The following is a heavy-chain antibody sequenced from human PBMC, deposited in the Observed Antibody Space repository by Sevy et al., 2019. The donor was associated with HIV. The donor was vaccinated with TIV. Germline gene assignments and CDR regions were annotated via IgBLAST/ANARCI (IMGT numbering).Heavy chain of an antibody. CDR2: STTKTDGGQK. CDR3: TTDVGLGATYY. CDR1: GFTFSNAW. Sequence: GGSLRLSCVASGFTFSNAWANWVRQAPGRGLEWVGRSTTKTDGGQKNYAAPVKDRLTISRDDSKNTLYLQMNSLMTEDTAVYYCTTDVGLGATYYWGQGTLVTVSS. D-gene: IGHD1-26*01. J-gene: IGHJ4*02. V-gene: IGHV3-15*07.